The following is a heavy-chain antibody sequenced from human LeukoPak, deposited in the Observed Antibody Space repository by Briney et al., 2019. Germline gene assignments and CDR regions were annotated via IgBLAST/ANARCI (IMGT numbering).Heavy chain of an antibody. Sequence: SETLSLTCTVSGGSISSYYWSWIRQPAGKGLEWIGRIYTSGSTNYNPSLKSRVTMSVDTSKNQFSLKLSSVIAADTAVYYCARVAKYCSSTSCKWYYFDYWGQGTLVTVSS. D-gene: IGHD2-2*01. CDR2: IYTSGST. CDR3: ARVAKYCSSTSCKWYYFDY. CDR1: GGSISSYY. V-gene: IGHV4-4*07. J-gene: IGHJ4*02.